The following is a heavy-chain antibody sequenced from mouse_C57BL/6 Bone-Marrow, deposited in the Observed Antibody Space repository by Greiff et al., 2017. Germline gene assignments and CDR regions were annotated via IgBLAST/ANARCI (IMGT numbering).Heavy chain of an antibody. V-gene: IGHV1-19*01. CDR2: INPYNGGT. CDR1: GYTFTDYY. J-gene: IGHJ3*01. Sequence: EVQLQQSGPVLVKPGASVKMSCKASGYTFTDYYMNWVKQSHGKSLEWIGVINPYNGGTSYNQKFKGKATLTVDKSSRTAYMELNSLPSEESAFYYCARGGGSPGFAYWGQGTLVTVSA. CDR3: ARGGGSPGFAY. D-gene: IGHD1-3*01.